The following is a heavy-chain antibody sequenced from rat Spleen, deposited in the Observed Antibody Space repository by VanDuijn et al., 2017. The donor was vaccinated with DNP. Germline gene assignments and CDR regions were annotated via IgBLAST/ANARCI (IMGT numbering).Heavy chain of an antibody. CDR1: GYTLTSYY. D-gene: IGHD5-1*01. V-gene: IGHV1-43*01. Sequence: QVQLQQSGAELAKPGSSVKISCKASGYTLTSYYIGWIKQTTGQGLDYIGYIDAGSGSTNYNEKFKGKATLTVDKSSSTAFLQLSSLTPDDSAVYYCASSNWGYYWYFDFWGPGTMVTVSS. CDR2: IDAGSGST. J-gene: IGHJ1*01. CDR3: ASSNWGYYWYFDF.